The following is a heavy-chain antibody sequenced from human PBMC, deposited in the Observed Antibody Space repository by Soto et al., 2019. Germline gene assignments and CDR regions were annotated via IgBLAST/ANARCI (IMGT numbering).Heavy chain of an antibody. CDR2: IYYSGST. CDR1: GGSISSGGYY. Sequence: SETLSLTCTVSGGSISSGGYYWSWIRQHPGKGLEWIGYIYYSGSTYYNPSLRSRVTISVDTSKNQFSLKLSSVTAADTAVYYCERVGYCGGDYPQRVMDVWGQGTTVTVSS. V-gene: IGHV4-31*03. CDR3: ERVGYCGGDYPQRVMDV. D-gene: IGHD2-21*02. J-gene: IGHJ6*02.